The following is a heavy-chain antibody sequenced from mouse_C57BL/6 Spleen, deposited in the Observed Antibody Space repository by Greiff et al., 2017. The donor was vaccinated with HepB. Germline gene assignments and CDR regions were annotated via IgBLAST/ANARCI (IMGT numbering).Heavy chain of an antibody. CDR2: ISDGGSYT. Sequence: EVHLVESGGGLVKPGGSLKLSCAASGFTFSSYAMSWVRQTPEKRLEWVATISDGGSYTYYPDNVKGRFTISRDNAKNNLYLQMSHLKSEDTAMYYCARGDGYDVFDYWGQGTTLTVSS. D-gene: IGHD2-2*01. CDR1: GFTFSSYA. CDR3: ARGDGYDVFDY. V-gene: IGHV5-4*01. J-gene: IGHJ2*01.